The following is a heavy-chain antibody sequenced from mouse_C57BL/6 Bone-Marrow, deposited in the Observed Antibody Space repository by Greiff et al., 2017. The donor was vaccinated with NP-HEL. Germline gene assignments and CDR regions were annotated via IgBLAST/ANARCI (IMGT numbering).Heavy chain of an antibody. Sequence: QVQLQQPGAELVRPGPSVKLSCKASGYTFTSYWMDWVKQRPGQGLEWIGNIYPSDSETPYNQKFKDKATLTVDKSSSTAYMQLSSLTSEDSAVYYCAREETDYFDYWGQGTTLTVSS. CDR2: IYPSDSET. CDR1: GYTFTSYW. V-gene: IGHV1-61*01. CDR3: AREETDYFDY. J-gene: IGHJ2*01.